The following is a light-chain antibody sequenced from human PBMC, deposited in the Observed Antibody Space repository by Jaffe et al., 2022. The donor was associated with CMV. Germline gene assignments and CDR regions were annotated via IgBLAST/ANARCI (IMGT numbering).Light chain of an antibody. Sequence: QSVLTQPPSVSAAPGQRVTISCSGSSSNIGNNYVSWYQQLPGTAPKLLIYDNNKRPSGIPDRFSDSKSGTSATLAITGLQTGDEADYYCATWDSTLSAWVFGGGTKVTVL. CDR2: DNN. CDR3: ATWDSTLSAWV. V-gene: IGLV1-51*01. CDR1: SSNIGNNY. J-gene: IGLJ3*02.